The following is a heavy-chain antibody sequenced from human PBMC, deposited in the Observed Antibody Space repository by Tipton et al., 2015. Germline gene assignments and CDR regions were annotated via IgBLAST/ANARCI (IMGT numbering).Heavy chain of an antibody. CDR2: IYPRGNT. V-gene: IGHV4-39*01. CDR1: GGSISSSLYY. CDR3: ARYVPSGGWFDP. D-gene: IGHD3-3*01. J-gene: IGHJ5*02. Sequence: TLSLTCTVSGGSISSSLYYWGWIRQPPGKGLEWIGEIYPRGNTIYNPSLESRVSISIDESNNQFSLKLSSVTAADTAVYYCARYVPSGGWFDPWGQGTLVTVSS.